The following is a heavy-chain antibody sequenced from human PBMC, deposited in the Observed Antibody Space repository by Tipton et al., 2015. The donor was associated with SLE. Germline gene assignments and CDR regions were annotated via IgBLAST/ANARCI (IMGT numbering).Heavy chain of an antibody. V-gene: IGHV4-39*07. CDR2: LYFGGSA. Sequence: TLSLTCTVSGGSINNNYFYWGWIRQPPGKGLEWIGSLYFGGSAYYNPSLKSRVTISVDTSKNQFSLRLNSVTAADTAVYYCAKVYCSSISCYIDYWGQGTLVTVSS. CDR3: AKVYCSSISCYIDY. J-gene: IGHJ4*02. D-gene: IGHD2-2*02. CDR1: GGSINNNYFY.